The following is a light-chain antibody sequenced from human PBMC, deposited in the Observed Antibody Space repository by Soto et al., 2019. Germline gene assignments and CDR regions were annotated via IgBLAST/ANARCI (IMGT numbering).Light chain of an antibody. J-gene: IGKJ3*01. CDR1: QDIHTW. CDR3: QQANSFPFT. Sequence: DMQMTQSPSSVSASLGDRVTITCRASQDIHTWLASYQQKPGQAPKLLIYGASHLQSGVPSRFSGSGSGTDFTLTISSLQSEDFATYYCQQANSFPFTFGPGTKVDVK. V-gene: IGKV1-12*01. CDR2: GAS.